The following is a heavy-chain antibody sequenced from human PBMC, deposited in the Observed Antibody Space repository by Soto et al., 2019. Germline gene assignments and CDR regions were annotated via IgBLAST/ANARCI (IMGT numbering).Heavy chain of an antibody. V-gene: IGHV1-69*12. D-gene: IGHD3-22*01. CDR3: ARDLDPSYYDSSGYPPR. Sequence: QVQLVQSGAEVKKPGSSVKVSCKASGGTFSGYAISWVRQAPGQGLEWMGGIIPIFGTANYAQKFQGRVTITADESTSTAYMELSSLRSEDTAVYYCARDLDPSYYDSSGYPPRWGQGTLVTVSS. CDR1: GGTFSGYA. CDR2: IIPIFGTA. J-gene: IGHJ4*02.